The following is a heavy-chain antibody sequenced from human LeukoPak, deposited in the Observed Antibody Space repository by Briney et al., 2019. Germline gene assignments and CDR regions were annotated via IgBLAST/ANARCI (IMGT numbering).Heavy chain of an antibody. D-gene: IGHD3-22*01. CDR1: GYTFTSYA. V-gene: IGHV1-3*03. CDR3: ARGDYCDSSGYPLDY. Sequence: ASVKVSCKASGYTFTSYAMHWVRQAPGQRLEWMGWINAGNGNTKYSQEFQGRVTITRDTSASTAYMELSSLRSEDMAVYYCARGDYCDSSGYPLDYWGQGTLVTVSS. CDR2: INAGNGNT. J-gene: IGHJ4*02.